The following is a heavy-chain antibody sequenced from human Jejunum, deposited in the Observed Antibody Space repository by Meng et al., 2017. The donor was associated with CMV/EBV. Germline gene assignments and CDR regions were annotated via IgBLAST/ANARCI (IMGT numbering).Heavy chain of an antibody. J-gene: IGHJ4*02. CDR3: ARVGGAQHGDFDF. CDR1: GESFSGYY. V-gene: IGHV4-34*01. CDR2: INHSGST. Sequence: QVQLQQWGSVWLKPSGTLSLTCTVYGESFSGYYWTWIRQPPGKGLEWIGEINHSGSTNYNPSLKSRVTILVDTSKRQFSLRLSFVTAADTAVYYCARVGGAQHGDFDFWGQGTLVTVSS. D-gene: IGHD4-17*01.